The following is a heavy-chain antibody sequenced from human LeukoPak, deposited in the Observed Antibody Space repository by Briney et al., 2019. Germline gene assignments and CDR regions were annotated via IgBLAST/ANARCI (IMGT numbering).Heavy chain of an antibody. CDR3: ARGADSGWSDY. D-gene: IGHD6-19*01. V-gene: IGHV4-59*01. J-gene: IGHJ4*02. CDR2: IYYSGTT. Sequence: SETLSLTCTVSGGSISSYYWGWIRQPPGKGLEWIGYIYYSGTTNYNPSLKSRVTISVDTSKNQFSLKLSSVTAADTAVYYCARGADSGWSDYWGQGTLVTVSS. CDR1: GGSISSYY.